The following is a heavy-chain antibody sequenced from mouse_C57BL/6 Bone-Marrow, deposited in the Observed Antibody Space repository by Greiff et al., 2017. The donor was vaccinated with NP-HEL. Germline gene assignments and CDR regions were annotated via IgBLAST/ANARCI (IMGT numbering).Heavy chain of an antibody. CDR1: GFTFSDYG. V-gene: IGHV5-17*01. CDR3: AIYGNYFDY. Sequence: EVKLQESGGGLVKPGGSLKLSCAASGFTFSDYGMHWVRQAPEKGLEWVAYISSGSSTIYYADTVKGRFTISRDNAKNTLFLQMTSLRSEDTAMYYCAIYGNYFDYWGQGTTLTVSS. CDR2: ISSGSSTI. J-gene: IGHJ2*01. D-gene: IGHD1-1*01.